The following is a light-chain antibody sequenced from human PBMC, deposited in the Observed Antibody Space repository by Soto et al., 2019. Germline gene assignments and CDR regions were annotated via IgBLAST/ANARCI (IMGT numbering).Light chain of an antibody. V-gene: IGKV3-15*01. CDR3: HQYNNSPPYP. J-gene: IGKJ2*01. CDR1: QSVSSN. CDR2: GAS. Sequence: EIGMTQSPATLSVSPGERATLSCRASQSVSSNLAWYQQKPGQAPRLLIYGASTRATGIPARFSGSGSGTEFSLTISSLQSEDFAVYYCHQYNNSPPYPFGQGTKLEIK.